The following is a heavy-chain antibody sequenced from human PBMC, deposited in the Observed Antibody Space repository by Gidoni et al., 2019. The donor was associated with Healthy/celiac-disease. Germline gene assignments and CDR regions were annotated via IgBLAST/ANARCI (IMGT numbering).Heavy chain of an antibody. CDR2: IKQDGSEK. J-gene: IGHJ6*03. CDR1: GYTFSSYW. V-gene: IGHV3-7*01. Sequence: EVQLVESGGGLVQPGGSLRLSCEASGYTFSSYWLGWVRQAPGKGLVWVANIKQDGSEKYYVDSVKGRFTISRDNAKNSLYLQMNSLRAEDTAVYYCARDSPLYYMDVWGKGTTVTVSS. CDR3: ARDSPLYYMDV.